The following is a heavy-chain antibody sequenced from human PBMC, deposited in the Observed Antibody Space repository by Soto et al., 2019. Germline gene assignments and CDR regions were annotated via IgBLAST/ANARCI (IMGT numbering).Heavy chain of an antibody. J-gene: IGHJ6*02. CDR1: GFIFDDYA. CDR3: AKDISGRGSFYYYYGMDV. Sequence: EEQLVESGGGLVQPGRSLRLSCAASGFIFDDYAMHWVRRPPVKGLEWVSGISWNSGSIGYADSVKARFTISRDNDKKPLYLQMNSLRAEDTALYYCAKDISGRGSFYYYYGMDVWCQGTTVTVSS. V-gene: IGHV3-9*01. D-gene: IGHD1-26*01. CDR2: ISWNSGSI.